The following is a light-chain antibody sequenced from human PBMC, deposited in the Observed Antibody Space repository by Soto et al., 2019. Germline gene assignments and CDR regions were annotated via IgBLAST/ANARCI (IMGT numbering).Light chain of an antibody. J-gene: IGKJ4*01. CDR2: GAS. CDR3: QQYNDWPLT. CDR1: QSISSN. V-gene: IGKV3-15*01. Sequence: IVMTQSPATLSVSPGEGATLSCRASQSISSNLAWYQQKPGQAPKLLIYGASTRATGFPARFSGSGSGTEFTLTISSLQSEDFAVYYCQQYNDWPLTFGGGTKVDIK.